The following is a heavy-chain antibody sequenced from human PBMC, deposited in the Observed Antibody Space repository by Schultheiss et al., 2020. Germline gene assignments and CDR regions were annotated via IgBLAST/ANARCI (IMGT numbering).Heavy chain of an antibody. J-gene: IGHJ4*02. Sequence: SQTLSLTCTVSGGSISSYYWSWIRQPAGKGLEWIGRIYTSGSTNYNPSLKSRVTISVDTSKNQFSLKLSSVTAADTAVYYCARVSPTYYDILTGYPSFDYWGQGTLVTVSS. CDR1: GGSISSYY. V-gene: IGHV4-4*07. D-gene: IGHD3-9*01. CDR3: ARVSPTYYDILTGYPSFDY. CDR2: IYTSGST.